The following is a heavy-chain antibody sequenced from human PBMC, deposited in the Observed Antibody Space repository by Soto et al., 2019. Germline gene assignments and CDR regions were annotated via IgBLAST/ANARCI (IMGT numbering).Heavy chain of an antibody. Sequence: SETPSLTCTVSGGSISSDDYYWSWIRQPPGKGLEWIGYIYYSGRTNYNPSLNSRLTISVDTSKNQFSLKLSSVSAADTAVYFCAGDRSNSPDYFDYWGQGILVTVSS. CDR2: IYYSGRT. J-gene: IGHJ4*02. CDR3: AGDRSNSPDYFDY. V-gene: IGHV4-30-4*01. D-gene: IGHD6-13*01. CDR1: GGSISSDDYY.